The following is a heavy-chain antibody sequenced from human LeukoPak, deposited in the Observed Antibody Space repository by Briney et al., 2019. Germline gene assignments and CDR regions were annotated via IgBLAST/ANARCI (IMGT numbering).Heavy chain of an antibody. CDR1: GGSISSGGYY. CDR2: IYYSGST. Sequence: SETLSLTCTVSGGSISSGGYYWSWIRQHPGKGLEWIGYIYYSGSTNYNPSLKSRVTISVDTSKNQFSLKLSSVTAADTAVYYCARGLRSDYGGTFDYWGQGTLVTVSS. D-gene: IGHD4-23*01. V-gene: IGHV4-31*03. J-gene: IGHJ4*02. CDR3: ARGLRSDYGGTFDY.